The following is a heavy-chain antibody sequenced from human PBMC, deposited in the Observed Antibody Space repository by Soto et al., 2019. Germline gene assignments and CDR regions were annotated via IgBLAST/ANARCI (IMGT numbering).Heavy chain of an antibody. CDR2: FDPEDGET. D-gene: IGHD3-3*01. J-gene: IGHJ4*02. CDR3: ATRRVTSYYDFWSGYHFDY. Sequence: GASVKVSCKVSGYTLTELSMHWVRQAPGKGLEWMGGFDPEDGETIYAQKFQGRVTMTEDTSTDTAYMELSSLRSEDTAVYYCATRRVTSYYDFWSGYHFDYWGQETLFTVSS. CDR1: GYTLTELS. V-gene: IGHV1-24*01.